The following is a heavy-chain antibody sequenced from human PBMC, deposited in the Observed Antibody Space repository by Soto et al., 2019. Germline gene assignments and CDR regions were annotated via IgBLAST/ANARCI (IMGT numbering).Heavy chain of an antibody. Sequence: GALRLSCAASGFTFSTYSMNWVRQAPGQGLEWVSFISSSSSTIYYADSVKGRFTISRDNAKNSLYLQMNSLRDGDTAVYYCARLGQTGTTVGFYYYYAMDVWGQGTTVTVSS. J-gene: IGHJ6*02. CDR1: GFTFSTYS. D-gene: IGHD1-1*01. CDR2: ISSSSSTI. CDR3: ARLGQTGTTVGFYYYYAMDV. V-gene: IGHV3-48*02.